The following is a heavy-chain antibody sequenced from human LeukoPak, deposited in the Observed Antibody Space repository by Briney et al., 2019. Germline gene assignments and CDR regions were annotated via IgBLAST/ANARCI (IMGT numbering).Heavy chain of an antibody. CDR2: ISSSSSYI. CDR3: ARAEGSSWHGVGFDP. J-gene: IGHJ5*02. V-gene: IGHV3-21*01. Sequence: GRSLRLSCAASGFIFSNFGMNWVRQAPGKGLEWVSSISSSSSYIYYADSVKGRFTISRDNAKNSLYLQMNSLRAEDTAVYYCARAEGSSWHGVGFDPWGQGTLVTVSS. CDR1: GFIFSNFG. D-gene: IGHD6-13*01.